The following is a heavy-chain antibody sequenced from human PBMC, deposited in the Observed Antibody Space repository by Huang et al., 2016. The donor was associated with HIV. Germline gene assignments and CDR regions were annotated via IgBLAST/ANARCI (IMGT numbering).Heavy chain of an antibody. Sequence: QVQLVQSGAEVKKPGSSVKVSCKASGGTFSSYVISWVRQAPGQGLEWMGGITPIFDKTNYAQKFQGRVTISADESTRTAYMEMRSLRPEDTATYYCATGPRGSGSFNWGQGTLVIVSS. CDR3: ATGPRGSGSFN. D-gene: IGHD1-26*01. CDR1: GGTFSSYV. J-gene: IGHJ4*02. CDR2: ITPIFDKT. V-gene: IGHV1-69*01.